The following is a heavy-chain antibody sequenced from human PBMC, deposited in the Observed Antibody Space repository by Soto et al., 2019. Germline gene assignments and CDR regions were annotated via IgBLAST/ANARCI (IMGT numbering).Heavy chain of an antibody. CDR3: ASVSDYRGNDYYYYYGMDV. V-gene: IGHV1-69*01. D-gene: IGHD4-4*01. J-gene: IGHJ6*02. Sequence: ASVKVSCKASGGTFRSDASSWVRQAPGQGLEWMGGIIPIFGTANYAQKFQGRVTITADESTSTAYMELSSLRSEDTAVYYCASVSDYRGNDYYYYYGMDVWGQGTTVTVSS. CDR1: GGTFRSDA. CDR2: IIPIFGTA.